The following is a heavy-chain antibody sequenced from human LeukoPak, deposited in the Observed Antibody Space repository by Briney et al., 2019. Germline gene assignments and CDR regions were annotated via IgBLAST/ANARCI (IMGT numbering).Heavy chain of an antibody. Sequence: GGSLRLSCAASGFTFTSFAMSWVRQAPGKGLEWVSTISRSGVATYYANSVKGRFTISRDNSKNTVYLQMNSLRAEDTAVYYCARGENYYDSSGYYFDYWGEGTLVTVSS. D-gene: IGHD3-22*01. V-gene: IGHV3-23*01. J-gene: IGHJ4*02. CDR3: ARGENYYDSSGYYFDY. CDR1: GFTFTSFA. CDR2: ISRSGVAT.